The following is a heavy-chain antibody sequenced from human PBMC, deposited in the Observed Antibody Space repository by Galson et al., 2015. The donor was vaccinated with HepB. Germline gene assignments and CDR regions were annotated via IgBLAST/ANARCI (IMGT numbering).Heavy chain of an antibody. D-gene: IGHD3-22*01. J-gene: IGHJ4*02. CDR1: GFSLSTSGVG. CDR2: IYWDDDK. CDR3: AHRLHSGYNHYFDY. V-gene: IGHV2-5*02. Sequence: PALVKPTQTLTLTCTFSGFSLSTSGVGVGWIRQPPGKALEWLALIYWDDDKRYSPSLKSRLTITKDTSKNQVVLTMTNMDPVDTATYYCAHRLHSGYNHYFDYWGQGTLVTVSS.